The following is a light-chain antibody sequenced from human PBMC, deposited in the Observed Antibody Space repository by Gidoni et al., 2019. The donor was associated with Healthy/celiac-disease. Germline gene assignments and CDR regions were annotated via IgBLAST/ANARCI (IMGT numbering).Light chain of an antibody. Sequence: IQMTQSPSSLSASVGDRVTITSRASQDISNYLNWYQQKPGKAPKLLIYAASNLQTGVPSRVSGSGSGTDCTLTISSRQPEDSATYYCQQYDNTPRTFGQGTRLEIK. V-gene: IGKV1-33*01. CDR2: AAS. J-gene: IGKJ5*01. CDR3: QQYDNTPRT. CDR1: QDISNY.